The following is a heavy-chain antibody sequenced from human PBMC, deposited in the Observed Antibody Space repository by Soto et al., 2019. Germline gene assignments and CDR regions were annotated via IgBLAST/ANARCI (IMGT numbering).Heavy chain of an antibody. V-gene: IGHV3-23*01. CDR2: INDRGDTT. D-gene: IGHD1-1*01. Sequence: PGGSLRLSCAASGFTFSSYAMSWVRQAPGKGLEWVAAINDRGDTTHYADSVKGRFTISRGTSKNTLYLQMNTLRAEDTAVYYCAKDKPGTTSFDYWGRGTLVTVSS. CDR1: GFTFSSYA. J-gene: IGHJ4*02. CDR3: AKDKPGTTSFDY.